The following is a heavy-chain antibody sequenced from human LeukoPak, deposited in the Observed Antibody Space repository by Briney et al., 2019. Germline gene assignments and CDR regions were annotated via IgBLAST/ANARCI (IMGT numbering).Heavy chain of an antibody. Sequence: PGRSLRLSCAASGFTFSSYAMHWVRQAPGKGLEWVAVISYDGSNKYYADSVKGRFTISRDNSKNTLYLQMNSLRAEDTAVYYCARDWSIAVAGLYYYYYGMDVWGQGTTVTVSS. CDR2: ISYDGSNK. J-gene: IGHJ6*02. CDR1: GFTFSSYA. D-gene: IGHD6-19*01. V-gene: IGHV3-30*04. CDR3: ARDWSIAVAGLYYYYYGMDV.